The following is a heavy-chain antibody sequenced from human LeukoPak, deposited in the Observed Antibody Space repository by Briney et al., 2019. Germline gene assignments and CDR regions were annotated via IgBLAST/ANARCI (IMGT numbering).Heavy chain of an antibody. V-gene: IGHV3-66*01. Sequence: GGSLRPSCAACGFTDSSNYMSWARQAPGKGLEWVSVIYNGGSTNYADSVIGRFTISRDNSKNTLYLQMNSLRDEDTSVYYCARESNYDDSSHFDYWGQGTLVTVSS. CDR1: GFTDSSNY. D-gene: IGHD3-22*01. J-gene: IGHJ4*02. CDR2: IYNGGST. CDR3: ARESNYDDSSHFDY.